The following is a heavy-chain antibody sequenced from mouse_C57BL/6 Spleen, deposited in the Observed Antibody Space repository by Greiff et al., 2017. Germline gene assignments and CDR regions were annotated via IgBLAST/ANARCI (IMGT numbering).Heavy chain of an antibody. CDR2: IYWDDDK. CDR1: GFSLSTSGMG. CDR3: ARIGGHYYGSSDVYYAMDY. V-gene: IGHV8-12*01. Sequence: QVTLKVSGPGILQSSQTLSLTCSFSGFSLSTSGMGVSWIRQPSGKGLEWLAHIYWDDDKRYNPSLKSRLTISKDTSRNQVFLKITSVDTADTATYYCARIGGHYYGSSDVYYAMDYWGQGTSVTVSS. J-gene: IGHJ4*01. D-gene: IGHD1-1*01.